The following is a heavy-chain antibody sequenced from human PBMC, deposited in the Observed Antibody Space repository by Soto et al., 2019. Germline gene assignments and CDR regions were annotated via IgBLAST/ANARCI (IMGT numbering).Heavy chain of an antibody. CDR2: ISPNSGRP. J-gene: IGHJ4*02. CDR3: VRQYYDFWTDYPDFDY. D-gene: IGHD3-3*01. Sequence: SVKVTCKASVYTFTKYDISWVRPATGQGLEWLGLISPNSGRPSYAQKFEGRVTMTTDTSTTTAYLELRSLRSDDTAVYYCVRQYYDFWTDYPDFDYWGQGTLVTVSS. V-gene: IGHV1-18*04. CDR1: VYTFTKYD.